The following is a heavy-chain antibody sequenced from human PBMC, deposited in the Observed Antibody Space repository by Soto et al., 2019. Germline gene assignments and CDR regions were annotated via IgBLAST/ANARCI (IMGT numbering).Heavy chain of an antibody. CDR2: INPNSGGT. CDR3: AKLGYRSSTSCPS. J-gene: IGHJ5*02. D-gene: IGHD2-2*01. V-gene: IGHV1-2*02. CDR1: GYTFTGYY. Sequence: GASVKVSCKASGYTFTGYYMHWVRQAPGQGLEWMGWINPNSGGTNYAQKFQGRVTMTRDTSISTAYMELSRLRSDDTAVYYCAKLGYRSSTSCPSWGQGTLVTVSS.